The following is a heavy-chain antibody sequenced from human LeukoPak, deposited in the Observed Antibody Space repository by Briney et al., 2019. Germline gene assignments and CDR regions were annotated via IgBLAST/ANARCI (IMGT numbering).Heavy chain of an antibody. CDR2: INFDGSGV. V-gene: IGHV3-74*01. Sequence: PGGSLRLSCVGSGVTLRGYWMYWVRQPPGKGLMWVSRINFDGSGVTYADSVKGRFTVSRDNAKNTLYLQMGSLRVEDTAVYYCARDLREHDYWGQGTLVTVSS. CDR3: ARDLREHDY. CDR1: GVTLRGYW. D-gene: IGHD1/OR15-1a*01. J-gene: IGHJ4*02.